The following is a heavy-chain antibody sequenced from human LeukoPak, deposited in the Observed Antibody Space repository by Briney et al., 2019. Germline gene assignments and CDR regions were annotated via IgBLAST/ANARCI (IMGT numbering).Heavy chain of an antibody. V-gene: IGHV1-18*01. CDR3: ARDPPRGTKTDY. CDR1: GYTFTSYG. Sequence: ASVKVSCKASGYTFTSYGISWVRQAPGQGLEWMGWISAYNGSTNYAQKLQGRVTMTTDTSTSTAYMELRSLRSDDTAVYYCARDPPRGTKTDYWGQGTLVTVSS. D-gene: IGHD3-16*01. J-gene: IGHJ4*02. CDR2: ISAYNGST.